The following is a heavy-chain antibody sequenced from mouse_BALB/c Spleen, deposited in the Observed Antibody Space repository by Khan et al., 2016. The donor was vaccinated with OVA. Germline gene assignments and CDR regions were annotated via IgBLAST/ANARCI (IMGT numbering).Heavy chain of an antibody. CDR3: ARAYYRDDGYYAMDY. D-gene: IGHD2-14*01. J-gene: IGHJ4*01. CDR2: IWGGGGT. V-gene: IGHV2-6-4*01. Sequence: QVQLQQSGPGLVAPSQSLSITCTVSGFSLSRYNIHWVRQPPGKGLEWLGMIWGGGGTDYNSTLKIRLSISKDNSKSQVFLKMNSLQTDDTAMYYCARAYYRDDGYYAMDYWGQGTSVTVSS. CDR1: GFSLSRYN.